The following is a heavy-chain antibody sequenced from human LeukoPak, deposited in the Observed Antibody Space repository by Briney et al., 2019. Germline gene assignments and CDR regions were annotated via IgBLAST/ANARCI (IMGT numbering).Heavy chain of an antibody. CDR1: GFTFSAYT. CDR3: ARRFLNAIDF. CDR2: ITNTGSYI. V-gene: IGHV3-21*01. D-gene: IGHD2-2*01. J-gene: IGHJ3*01. Sequence: PGGSLRLSCATSGFTFSAYTLTWVRQAPGKGLEWVSSITNTGSYIFYADSVRGRFTISRDNAENTVCLQMNSLTADDTATYYCARRFLNAIDFWGQGTMVTVSS.